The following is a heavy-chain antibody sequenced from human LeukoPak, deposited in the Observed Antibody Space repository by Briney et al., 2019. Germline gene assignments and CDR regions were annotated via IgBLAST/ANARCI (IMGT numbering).Heavy chain of an antibody. CDR2: MNPNSGNT. D-gene: IGHD3-16*02. CDR1: GYTFTSYD. Sequence: ASVKVSCKASGYTFTSYDVNWVRQATGQGLEWMGWMNPNSGNTGYAQKFQGRVTMTRNTSISTAYMELSSLRSEDTAVYYCARRVQLRLGELSLYDYWGQGTLVTVSS. V-gene: IGHV1-8*01. J-gene: IGHJ4*02. CDR3: ARRVQLRLGELSLYDY.